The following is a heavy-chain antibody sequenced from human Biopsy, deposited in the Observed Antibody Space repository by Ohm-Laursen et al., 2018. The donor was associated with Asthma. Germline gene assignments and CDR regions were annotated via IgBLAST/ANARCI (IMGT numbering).Heavy chain of an antibody. Sequence: ATVKISCKTSGYTFNSAGITWVRQAPGQGLEWMGWISVYNGNTKVAHKLQDRVTMITDKSTSTAYMELRSLISDDTAVYFCARAVDYSHYYGIDVWGQGTTVTV. J-gene: IGHJ6*02. D-gene: IGHD3-10*01. CDR2: ISVYNGNT. CDR3: ARAVDYSHYYGIDV. CDR1: GYTFNSAG. V-gene: IGHV1-18*01.